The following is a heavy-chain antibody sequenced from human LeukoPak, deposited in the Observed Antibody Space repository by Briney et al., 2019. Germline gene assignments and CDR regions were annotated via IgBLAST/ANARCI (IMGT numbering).Heavy chain of an antibody. CDR2: IDPSDSYT. J-gene: IGHJ5*02. CDR1: GYSFTSYW. V-gene: IGHV5-10-1*01. D-gene: IGHD4-17*01. Sequence: GESLKISCKGSGYSFTSYWISWVRQMPGKGLEWMGRIDPSDSYTNYSPSFQGHITISADKSISTAYLQWSSLKASDTAKYYCARDYGDYSWFDPWGQGTLVTVSS. CDR3: ARDYGDYSWFDP.